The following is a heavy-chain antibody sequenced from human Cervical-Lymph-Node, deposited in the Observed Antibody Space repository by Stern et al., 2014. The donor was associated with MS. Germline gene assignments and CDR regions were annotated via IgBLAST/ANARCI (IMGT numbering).Heavy chain of an antibody. CDR1: GFTFSSYG. D-gene: IGHD3-10*01. J-gene: IGHJ4*02. Sequence: VQLVQSGGGVVQPGRSLRLSCAASGFTFSSYGMHWVRQTPGKGLEWVALIWYDGSNKYYADSVKGRFTISRDNSENTLYLQMNSLRAEDTAVYYCARADGPGNYPNSLDYWGQGTLVTVSS. CDR2: IWYDGSNK. V-gene: IGHV3-33*01. CDR3: ARADGPGNYPNSLDY.